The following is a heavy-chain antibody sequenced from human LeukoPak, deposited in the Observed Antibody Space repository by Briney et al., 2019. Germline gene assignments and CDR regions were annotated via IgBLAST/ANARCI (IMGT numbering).Heavy chain of an antibody. V-gene: IGHV4-59*01. D-gene: IGHD6-19*01. CDR1: GGSLSSYY. Sequence: KTSETLSLTCTVSGGSLSSYYWSWIRQPPGKGLEWIGYIYYSGSAKYNPSLKSRVTISVDTSKNQFSLKLSSVTAGDTAVYYCAKEGSSGWYSSFDYWGPGTLVTVSS. CDR2: IYYSGSA. CDR3: AKEGSSGWYSSFDY. J-gene: IGHJ4*02.